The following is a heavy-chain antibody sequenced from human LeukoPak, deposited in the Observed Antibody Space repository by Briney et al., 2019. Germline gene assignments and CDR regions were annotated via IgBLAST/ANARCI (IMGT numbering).Heavy chain of an antibody. Sequence: PPETLSLTRTVSRYSISSGHYWGWVRQPPGKGLEWIGSIYHSGSTYYNPSLKSRVTISVDTSENKFSLKLSSVTAADTAVYYCARALQRGYGRFDAFDIWRGATMVSVSS. V-gene: IGHV4-38-2*02. D-gene: IGHD5-12*01. J-gene: IGHJ3*02. CDR3: ARALQRGYGRFDAFDI. CDR1: RYSISSGHY. CDR2: IYHSGST.